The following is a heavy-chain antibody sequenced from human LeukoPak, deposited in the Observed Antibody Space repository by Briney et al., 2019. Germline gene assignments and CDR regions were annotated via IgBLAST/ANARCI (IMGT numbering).Heavy chain of an antibody. Sequence: GGSLRLSCAASGFTFTSHSMNWVRQAPGKGLEWVSYISDTTSTIHYADSVRGRFTISRDNAKKSVYLQMNSLRDEDTAVYYCARVQQGYYYGMDVWGQGTTVTVSS. CDR3: ARVQQGYYYGMDV. V-gene: IGHV3-48*02. CDR2: ISDTTSTI. J-gene: IGHJ6*02. CDR1: GFTFTSHS.